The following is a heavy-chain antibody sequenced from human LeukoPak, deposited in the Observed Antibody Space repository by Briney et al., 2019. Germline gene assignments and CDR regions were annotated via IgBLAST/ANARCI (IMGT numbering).Heavy chain of an antibody. J-gene: IGHJ4*02. V-gene: IGHV1-18*04. CDR1: GYTFTGYY. CDR2: ISAYNGNT. CDR3: ARGGLMAAAVFY. D-gene: IGHD6-13*01. Sequence: ASVKVSCKASGYTFTGYYMHWVRQAPGQGLEWMGWISAYNGNTNYAQKLQGRVTMTTDTSTSTAYMELSSLRSEDTAVYYCARGGLMAAAVFYWGQGTLVTVSS.